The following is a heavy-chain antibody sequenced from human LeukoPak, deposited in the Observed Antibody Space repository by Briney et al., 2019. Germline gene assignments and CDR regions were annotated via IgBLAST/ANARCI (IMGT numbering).Heavy chain of an antibody. CDR2: ISYDGSNK. D-gene: IGHD6-13*01. V-gene: IGHV3-30*03. CDR3: ARALAAAVFDY. CDR1: GFTFSSYG. Sequence: PGRSLRLSCAASGFTFSSYGMHWVRQAPGKGLEWVAVISYDGSNKYYADSVKDRFTISRDNSKNTLYLQMNSLRAEDTAVYYCARALAAAVFDYWGQGTLVTVSS. J-gene: IGHJ4*02.